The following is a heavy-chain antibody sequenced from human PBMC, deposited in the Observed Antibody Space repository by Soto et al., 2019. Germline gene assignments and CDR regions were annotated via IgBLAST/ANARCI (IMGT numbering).Heavy chain of an antibody. V-gene: IGHV1-18*04. J-gene: IGHJ4*02. CDR3: TRGRLGVFEY. CDR2: ITTSNGNR. D-gene: IGHD3-16*01. Sequence: QIQLVQSGGEVKRPGASVMVSCKSSGYSLTSYGISWGRLVPGQGLEWMAWITTSNGNRNFARKFQDRLRLRADTFPCTVYRELRSLISVDAAVYYFTRGRLGVFEYWGQGTMVTVS. CDR1: GYSLTSYG.